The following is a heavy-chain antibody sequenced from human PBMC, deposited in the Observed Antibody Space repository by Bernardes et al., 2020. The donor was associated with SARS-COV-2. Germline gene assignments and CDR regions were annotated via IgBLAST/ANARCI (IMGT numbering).Heavy chain of an antibody. V-gene: IGHV3-74*03. Sequence: GGSLRLSCEASGFILSDYWMHWVRQVPGKGLVWVSRISDDGTTTTYADSVKGRFTVSRDKAKKTLYLQMNNLRVEDTAVYYCGKRAVTGSRWYFDLWGRGTLVTVSS. J-gene: IGHJ2*01. CDR3: GKRAVTGSRWYFDL. CDR2: ISDDGTTT. CDR1: GFILSDYW. D-gene: IGHD6-19*01.